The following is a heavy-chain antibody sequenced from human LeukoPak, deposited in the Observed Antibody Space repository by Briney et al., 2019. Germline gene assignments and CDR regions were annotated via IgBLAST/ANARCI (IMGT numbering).Heavy chain of an antibody. CDR2: INPNSGGT. Sequence: ASVKVSCKASGYTFTGYYMHWVRQAPGQGLEWMGWINPNSGGTNYAQKFQGRVTITRNTSISTAYMELSSLKSGDTAVYYCARLTGTTGDFYYYMDVWGQGTTVTISS. CDR3: ARLTGTTGDFYYYMDV. V-gene: IGHV1-2*02. J-gene: IGHJ6*03. D-gene: IGHD1-20*01. CDR1: GYTFTGYY.